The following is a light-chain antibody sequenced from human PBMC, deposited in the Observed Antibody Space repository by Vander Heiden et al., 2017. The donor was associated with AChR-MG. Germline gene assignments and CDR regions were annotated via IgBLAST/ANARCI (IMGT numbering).Light chain of an antibody. Sequence: QSVLTQPPSASGTPGHRVTISCSGSSPNIGSNTVNWYQQLPGTAPKLLIYSNNQRPSGVPDRFSGSKSGTSASLAISGLQSEDEADYYCAAWDDSLNGLWVFGTGTKVTVL. CDR3: AAWDDSLNGLWV. CDR1: SPNIGSNT. J-gene: IGLJ1*01. V-gene: IGLV1-44*01. CDR2: SNN.